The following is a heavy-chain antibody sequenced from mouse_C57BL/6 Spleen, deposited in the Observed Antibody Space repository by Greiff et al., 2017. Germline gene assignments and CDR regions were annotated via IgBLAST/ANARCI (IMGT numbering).Heavy chain of an antibody. J-gene: IGHJ4*01. Sequence: EVKLVESGGGLVKPGGSLKLSCAASGFTFSSYAMSWVRQTPEKRLEWVAYISSGGDYIYYADTVKGRFTISRDNARNTLYLQMSSLKSEDTAMYYCTRGDYDEDYAMDYWGQGTSVTVSS. CDR1: GFTFSSYA. CDR2: ISSGGDYI. CDR3: TRGDYDEDYAMDY. V-gene: IGHV5-9-1*02. D-gene: IGHD2-4*01.